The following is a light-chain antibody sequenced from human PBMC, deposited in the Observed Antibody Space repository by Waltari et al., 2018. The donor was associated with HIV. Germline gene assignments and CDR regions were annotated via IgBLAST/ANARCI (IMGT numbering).Light chain of an antibody. V-gene: IGKV3-20*01. CDR3: QQYGASYV. CDR2: GAS. J-gene: IGKJ2*01. CDR1: PIINNNL. Sequence: EIVLTQSPGTLSLSPGEGVTLSCRASPIINNNLLAWYQQKPGQGPRLLIWGASNRVTGIPGRFSGSGSGTDFTLTISRLEPEDFAVYYCQQYGASYVFGQGTKLETK.